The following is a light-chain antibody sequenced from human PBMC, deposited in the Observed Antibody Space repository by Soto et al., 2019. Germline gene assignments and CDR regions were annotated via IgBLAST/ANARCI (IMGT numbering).Light chain of an antibody. CDR1: QSVSSR. Sequence: DIQMTQSPSTLSASVGDRVTITCRASQSVSSRLAWYQQKPGKAPKVLIYKASSLESGVPSRFSGSGSGTEFTLTISSLQPDVSATYYCHQYNQYWTFGQGTKVEIK. V-gene: IGKV1-5*03. CDR2: KAS. CDR3: HQYNQYWT. J-gene: IGKJ1*01.